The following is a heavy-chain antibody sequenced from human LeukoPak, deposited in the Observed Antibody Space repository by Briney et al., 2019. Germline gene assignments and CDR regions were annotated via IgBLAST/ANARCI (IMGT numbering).Heavy chain of an antibody. CDR2: ISAYNGNT. Sequence: ASVKVSCKASGYTFTSYGISWVRQAPGQGLEWMGWISAYNGNTNYAQKLQGRVTMTTDTSTSTAYMELRSLRSDDTAVYYCARDLLKHPPPGYYYYYMDVWGKGTTVTVSS. CDR1: GYTFTSYG. J-gene: IGHJ6*03. CDR3: ARDLLKHPPPGYYYYYMDV. V-gene: IGHV1-18*01.